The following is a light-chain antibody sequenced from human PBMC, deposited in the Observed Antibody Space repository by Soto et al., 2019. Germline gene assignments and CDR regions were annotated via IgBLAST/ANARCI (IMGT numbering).Light chain of an antibody. CDR1: QSVSNN. CDR2: GAS. V-gene: IGKV3-15*01. CDR3: HQYDDWPQT. J-gene: IGKJ2*01. Sequence: EIVMTQSPAALSMSPGERATLSCGASQSVSNNLAWYQQKPGQAPRLLSYGASTRATGIPARFTGSGSGTEFTLTISSLQSEDFAVYYCHQYDDWPQTFGQGTKLEIK.